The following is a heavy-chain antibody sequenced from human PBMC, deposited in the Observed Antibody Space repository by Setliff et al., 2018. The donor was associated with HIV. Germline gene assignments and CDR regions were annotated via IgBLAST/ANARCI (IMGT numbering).Heavy chain of an antibody. Sequence: ASVKVSCKASGFTLNSYGITWVRQAPGQGLQWMGWINVHNGDTKFAQRFQDRLTMTTDTSTTTAYMDLRSLRSDDTAVYYCARGLPADGYAFDLWGQGTMVTVSS. D-gene: IGHD6-13*01. CDR1: GFTLNSYG. V-gene: IGHV1-18*01. J-gene: IGHJ3*01. CDR2: INVHNGDT. CDR3: ARGLPADGYAFDL.